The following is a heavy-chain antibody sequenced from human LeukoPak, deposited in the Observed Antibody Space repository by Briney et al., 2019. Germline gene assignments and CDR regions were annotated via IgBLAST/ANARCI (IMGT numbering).Heavy chain of an antibody. CDR2: IYYSGST. Sequence: YPSETLSLTCTVSGGSISSYYWSWIRQPPGKGLEWIGYIYYSGSTNCNPSLKSRVTISVDTSKNQFSLKLSSVTAEDTAVYYCARVVYYDSSGYLDAFDIWGQGTMVTVSS. J-gene: IGHJ3*02. D-gene: IGHD3-22*01. CDR1: GGSISSYY. V-gene: IGHV4-59*01. CDR3: ARVVYYDSSGYLDAFDI.